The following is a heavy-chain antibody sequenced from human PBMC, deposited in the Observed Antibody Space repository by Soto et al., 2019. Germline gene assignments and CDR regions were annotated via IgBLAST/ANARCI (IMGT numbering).Heavy chain of an antibody. V-gene: IGHV4-59*01. Sequence: WATLSLTCTVSGSITGYYWSWVRQPPGKRLEWIGYMFHGGTTKYNPSLQSRVTLSLDTAKNQFSLSLTSVTAADTALYYCARERKGFGYIEFWGQGALVTVS. J-gene: IGHJ4*02. CDR1: GSITGYY. CDR3: ARERKGFGYIEF. CDR2: MFHGGTT. D-gene: IGHD2-15*01.